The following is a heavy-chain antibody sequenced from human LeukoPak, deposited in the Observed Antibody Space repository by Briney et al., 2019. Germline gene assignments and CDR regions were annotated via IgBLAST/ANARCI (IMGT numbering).Heavy chain of an antibody. CDR2: ISDSGST. V-gene: IGHV4-59*01. CDR1: GGSITTYC. Sequence: SETLSLTCTVSGGSITTYCWSWIRQPPGKGLEWIGYISDSGSTNYNPSLKSRVTISVDTSKNQFSLKLTSVTAADTAIYYCARGYSYGNPYGMDVWGQGTTVTVSS. D-gene: IGHD5-18*01. J-gene: IGHJ6*02. CDR3: ARGYSYGNPYGMDV.